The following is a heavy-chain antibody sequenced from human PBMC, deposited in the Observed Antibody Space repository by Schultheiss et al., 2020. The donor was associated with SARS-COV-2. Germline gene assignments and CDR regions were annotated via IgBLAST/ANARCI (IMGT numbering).Heavy chain of an antibody. CDR2: IAPSDSFT. D-gene: IGHD6-19*01. J-gene: IGHJ4*02. CDR3: ARQGGTVWSENDY. CDR1: GYRFTSSW. V-gene: IGHV5-10-1*01. Sequence: GESLKISCEGSGYRFTSSWIAWVRQMPEKGLEWMGRIAPSDSFTNYSPSFQGHVTISVDKSINTAYLQWSSLKASDTAMYYCARQGGTVWSENDYWGQGTLVTVSS.